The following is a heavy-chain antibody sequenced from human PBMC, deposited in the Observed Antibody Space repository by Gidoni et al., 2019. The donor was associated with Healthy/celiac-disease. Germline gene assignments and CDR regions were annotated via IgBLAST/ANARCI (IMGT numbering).Heavy chain of an antibody. V-gene: IGHV4-4*07. CDR3: ARDLGMATIDYYYYHGMDV. Sequence: QVQLQESGPGLVKPSETLSLTCTVSGGSISSYYWSWIRQPAGKGLEWIGRIYTSGSTNYNPSLKSRVTMSVDTSKNQFSLKLSSVTAADTAVYYCARDLGMATIDYYYYHGMDVWGQGTTVTVSS. CDR1: GGSISSYY. J-gene: IGHJ6*02. D-gene: IGHD5-12*01. CDR2: IYTSGST.